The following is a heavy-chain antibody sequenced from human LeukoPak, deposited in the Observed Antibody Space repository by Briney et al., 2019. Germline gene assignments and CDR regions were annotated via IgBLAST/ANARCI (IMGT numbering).Heavy chain of an antibody. D-gene: IGHD3-22*01. Sequence: SETLSLTCTVSGGXITSYYCSWIRQPPGKGLEYIGYVFSSGNTNYNPSLKSRVTISLDTSKNQFSLKLSSVTAADTAVYYCARGDSIDYWGQGTLVTVSS. CDR1: GGXITSYY. CDR3: ARGDSIDY. V-gene: IGHV4-59*01. J-gene: IGHJ4*02. CDR2: VFSSGNT.